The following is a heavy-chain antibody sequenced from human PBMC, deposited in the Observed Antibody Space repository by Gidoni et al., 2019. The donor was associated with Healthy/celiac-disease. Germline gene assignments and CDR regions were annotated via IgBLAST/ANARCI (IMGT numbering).Heavy chain of an antibody. CDR1: GGSISSYY. Sequence: QVQLQESGPGLVKPSETLSLTCTDSGGSISSYYWSWIRQPPGKGLEWIGYIYYSGSTNYNPSLKRRVTISVDTSKNQFSLKLSSVTAADTAVYYCARIYQPRITIFGVDLGAFDIWGQGTMVTVSS. CDR3: ARIYQPRITIFGVDLGAFDI. J-gene: IGHJ3*02. D-gene: IGHD3-3*01. CDR2: IYYSGST. V-gene: IGHV4-59*01.